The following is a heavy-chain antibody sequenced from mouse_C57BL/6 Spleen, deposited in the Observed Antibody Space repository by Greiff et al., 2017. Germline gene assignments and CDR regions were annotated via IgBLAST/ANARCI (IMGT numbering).Heavy chain of an antibody. CDR2: INPGSGGT. CDR3: ARKGDYNDAMDY. J-gene: IGHJ4*01. CDR1: GYAFTNYL. Sequence: QVQLKESGAELVRPGTSVKVSCKASGYAFTNYLIAWVKQRPGQGLEWIGVINPGSGGTNYNEKFKGKATLTADKASSTAYMQLSSLTSEDSAVYFCARKGDYNDAMDYWGQGTSGTVSS. V-gene: IGHV1-54*01. D-gene: IGHD1-3*01.